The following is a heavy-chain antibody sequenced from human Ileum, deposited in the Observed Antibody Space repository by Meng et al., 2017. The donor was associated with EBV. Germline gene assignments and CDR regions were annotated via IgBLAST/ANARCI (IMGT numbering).Heavy chain of an antibody. D-gene: IGHD1-26*01. CDR1: GDNFTSYE. J-gene: IGHJ5*02. V-gene: IGHV1-46*03. CDR2: INPSGGSS. CDR3: ARVSKGGSYRFDP. Sequence: QVQLVQSGAEVKKPGAPVRVSCKASGDNFTSYENKWVRQATGQGLEWMGVINPSGGSSIYAQRFQGRVTMTSDTSTTTVYMDLSSLRSEDTAVYYCARVSKGGSYRFDPWGQGTLVTVSS.